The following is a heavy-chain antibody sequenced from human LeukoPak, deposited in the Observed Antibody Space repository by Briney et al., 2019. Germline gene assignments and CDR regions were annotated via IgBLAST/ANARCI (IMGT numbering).Heavy chain of an antibody. CDR3: ARGSSGWSPAHAFDI. Sequence: GGPLRLSCAASGFTFSSYSMNWVRQAPGKGLEWVSSISSSSSYIYYADSVKGRFTISRDNAKNSLYLQMNSLRAEDTAVYYCARGSSGWSPAHAFDIWGQGTMVTVSS. CDR2: ISSSSSYI. D-gene: IGHD6-19*01. CDR1: GFTFSSYS. J-gene: IGHJ3*02. V-gene: IGHV3-21*01.